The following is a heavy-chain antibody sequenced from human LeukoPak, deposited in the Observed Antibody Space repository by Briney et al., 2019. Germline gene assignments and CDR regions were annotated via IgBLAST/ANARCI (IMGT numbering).Heavy chain of an antibody. Sequence: PGGSLRPSCAASGFTFSSYAMSWVRQAPGKGLEWVSAISGSGGSTYYADSVKGRFTISRDNSKNTLYLQMNSLRAEDTAVYYCAKELGYSGIVGANTCFDYWGQGTLVTVSS. V-gene: IGHV3-23*01. CDR2: ISGSGGST. CDR3: AKELGYSGIVGANTCFDY. J-gene: IGHJ4*02. D-gene: IGHD1-26*01. CDR1: GFTFSSYA.